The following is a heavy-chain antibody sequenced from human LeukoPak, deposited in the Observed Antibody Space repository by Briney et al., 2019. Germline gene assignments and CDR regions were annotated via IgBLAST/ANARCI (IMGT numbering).Heavy chain of an antibody. CDR2: INPNSGDT. Sequence: APVKVSCKASAYPFTGYYIHWVRQAPGQGLEWMGWINPNSGDTSYAQKFQGRFTMTRDTSISTAYMDLSSLRSDDTAVYYCARSDPQLDLWGQGTLVTVSS. CDR1: AYPFTGYY. J-gene: IGHJ5*02. D-gene: IGHD5-18*01. CDR3: ARSDPQLDL. V-gene: IGHV1-2*02.